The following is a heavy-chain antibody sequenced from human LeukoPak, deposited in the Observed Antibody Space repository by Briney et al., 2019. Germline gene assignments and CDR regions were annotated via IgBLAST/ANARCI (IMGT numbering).Heavy chain of an antibody. CDR2: INPSGGSS. V-gene: IGHV1-46*01. CDR1: RYTFTSYY. D-gene: IGHD2-21*01. CDR3: ARGSDSGDFDY. J-gene: IGHJ4*02. Sequence: ASVKVSFKASRYTFTSYYVHWVRQAPGQGLEWVGIINPSGGSSTYAQKFQGRVTMTRDTSTSTVYMELSSLRSEDTAVYYCARGSDSGDFDYWGQGTLVTVSS.